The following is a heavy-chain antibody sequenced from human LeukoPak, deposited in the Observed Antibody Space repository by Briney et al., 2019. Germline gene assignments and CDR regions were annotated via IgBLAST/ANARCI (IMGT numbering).Heavy chain of an antibody. CDR1: GGSIISSDYH. D-gene: IGHD3-3*01. CDR2: ISYSGNT. CDR3: ARVRDDFWSDPYGMDV. V-gene: IGHV4-39*07. J-gene: IGHJ6*02. Sequence: SETLSLTCTVSGGSIISSDYHWGWVRQPPGKGLEWIGTISYSGNTDYNPSLRSRVTISVDTSKNQFSLKLSSVTAADTAVYYCARVRDDFWSDPYGMDVWGQGTTVTVSS.